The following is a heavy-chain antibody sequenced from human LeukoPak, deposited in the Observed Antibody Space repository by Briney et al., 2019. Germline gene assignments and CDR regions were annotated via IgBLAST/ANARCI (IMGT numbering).Heavy chain of an antibody. D-gene: IGHD2-2*01. Sequence: GGSLRLSCAASGFTFSSYGMHWVRQAPGKGLEWVAVIWYDGSNKYYADSVKGRFTISRDNSKNTLYLQMNSLRAEDTAVYYCARDSPAYQTLDYWGQGTLVTVSS. CDR2: IWYDGSNK. J-gene: IGHJ4*02. CDR1: GFTFSSYG. V-gene: IGHV3-33*01. CDR3: ARDSPAYQTLDY.